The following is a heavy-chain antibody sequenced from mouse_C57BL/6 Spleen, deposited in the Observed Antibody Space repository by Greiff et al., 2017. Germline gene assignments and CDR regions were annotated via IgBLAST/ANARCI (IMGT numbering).Heavy chain of an antibody. J-gene: IGHJ1*03. V-gene: IGHV1-69*01. D-gene: IGHD2-3*01. CDR3: ARGDGYYWYFDV. CDR1: GYTFTSYW. Sequence: QVQLQQPGAELVMPGASVKLSCKASGYTFTSYWMHWVKQRPGQGLEWIGELDPSDSYTNYNQKFKGKSTLTVDKSSSTAYMQLSSLTSEDSAVYYCARGDGYYWYFDVWGTGTTVTVSS. CDR2: LDPSDSYT.